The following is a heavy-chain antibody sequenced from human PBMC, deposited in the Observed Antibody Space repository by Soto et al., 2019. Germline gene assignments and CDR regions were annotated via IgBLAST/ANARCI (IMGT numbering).Heavy chain of an antibody. Sequence: NPSETLSLTCAVYGGSFSGYYWSWIRQPPGKGLEWIGEINHSGSTNYNPSLKSRVTISVDTSKNQFSLKLSSVTAADTAVYYCARGGENYDFWSEPDYFDYWGQGTLVTVSS. CDR2: INHSGST. CDR3: ARGGENYDFWSEPDYFDY. J-gene: IGHJ4*02. CDR1: GGSFSGYY. D-gene: IGHD3-3*01. V-gene: IGHV4-34*01.